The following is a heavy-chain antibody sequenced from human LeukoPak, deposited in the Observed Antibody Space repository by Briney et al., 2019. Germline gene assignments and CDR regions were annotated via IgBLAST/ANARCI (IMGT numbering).Heavy chain of an antibody. CDR1: GFTFSSYS. D-gene: IGHD6-19*01. CDR3: ARDLGQWSETIDAFDI. V-gene: IGHV3-48*01. J-gene: IGHJ3*02. Sequence: GGSLRLSCAASGFTFSSYSMNWVRQAPGKGLEWVSYISSSSSTIHYADSVRGRFTISRDNAKNSLYLQMNSLRAEDTAVYYCARDLGQWSETIDAFDIWGQGTMVTVSS. CDR2: ISSSSSTI.